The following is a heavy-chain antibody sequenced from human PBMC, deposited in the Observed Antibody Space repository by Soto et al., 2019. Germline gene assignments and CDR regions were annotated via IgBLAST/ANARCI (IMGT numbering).Heavy chain of an antibody. D-gene: IGHD6-6*01. CDR3: ARGGRIASIAACFLVSWFDP. CDR1: GYTFTSYG. J-gene: IGHJ5*02. Sequence: XSVKVSCKASGYTFTSYGISWVRQAPGQGLEWMGWISAYNGNTNYVQKLQGRVTMTTDTSTSTAYMELRSLRSDDTAVYYCARGGRIASIAACFLVSWFDPWGQGTLVTVSS. CDR2: ISAYNGNT. V-gene: IGHV1-18*01.